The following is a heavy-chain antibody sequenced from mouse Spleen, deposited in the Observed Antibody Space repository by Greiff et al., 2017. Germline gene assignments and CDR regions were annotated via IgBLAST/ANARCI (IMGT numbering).Heavy chain of an antibody. CDR2: IWGDGST. CDR3: ARVYYRYDWYFDV. V-gene: IGHV2-6-7*01. CDR1: GFSLTGYG. Sequence: VKLMESGPGLVAPSQSLSITCTVSGFSLTGYGVNWVRQPPGKGLEWLGMIWGDGSTDYNSALKSRLSISKDNSKSQVFLKMNSLQTDDTARYYCARVYYRYDWYFDVWGAGTTVTVSS. J-gene: IGHJ1*01. D-gene: IGHD2-14*01.